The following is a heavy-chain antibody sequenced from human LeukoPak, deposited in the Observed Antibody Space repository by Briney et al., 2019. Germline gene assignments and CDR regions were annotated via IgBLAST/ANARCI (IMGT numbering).Heavy chain of an antibody. V-gene: IGHV1-18*01. D-gene: IGHD2-2*01. J-gene: IGHJ6*03. Sequence: ASVKVSCKASGYTFTSYGISWVRQAPGQGLEWMGWISAYNGNTNYAQKLQGRVTMTTDTSTSTAYMELRSLRSDDTAVYYCARGPHSYCSSTSCWEPGDYYYYMDVWGKGTTVTVSS. CDR1: GYTFTSYG. CDR2: ISAYNGNT. CDR3: ARGPHSYCSSTSCWEPGDYYYYMDV.